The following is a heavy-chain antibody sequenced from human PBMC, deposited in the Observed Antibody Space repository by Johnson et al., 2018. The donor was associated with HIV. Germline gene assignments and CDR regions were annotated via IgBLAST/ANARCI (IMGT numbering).Heavy chain of an antibody. J-gene: IGHJ3*02. CDR2: IWYDGSNK. D-gene: IGHD3-3*01. CDR1: GFTFSSYG. V-gene: IGHV3-33*06. Sequence: QVQLVESGGGVVQPGRSLRLSCAASGFTFSSYGMHWVRQAPGKGLEWVAVIWYDGSNKYYADSVKGRFTISRDNSKNTLYLQMNSLRAEDTAVYYCAKDRATIFGVDDAFDIWGQGTMVTVSS. CDR3: AKDRATIFGVDDAFDI.